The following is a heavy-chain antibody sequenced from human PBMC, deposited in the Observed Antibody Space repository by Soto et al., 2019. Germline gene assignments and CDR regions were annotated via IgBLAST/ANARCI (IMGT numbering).Heavy chain of an antibody. Sequence: GSLRLSGSASGFTFSSYDMHWVRQGPGKGLEWVSAIGTAGDTNYAGSVKGRFTISRENAKNSLYLQMNSLRAGDTAIYFCARAIGPTLFDYWGQGALVTVSS. J-gene: IGHJ4*02. V-gene: IGHV3-13*04. D-gene: IGHD3-22*01. CDR2: IGTAGDT. CDR3: ARAIGPTLFDY. CDR1: GFTFSSYD.